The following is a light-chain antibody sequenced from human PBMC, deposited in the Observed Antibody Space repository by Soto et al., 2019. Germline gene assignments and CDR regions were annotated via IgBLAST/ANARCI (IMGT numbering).Light chain of an antibody. V-gene: IGKV3-20*01. CDR3: QQYGGSPIT. CDR1: QSVSSTF. CDR2: GAY. J-gene: IGKJ5*01. Sequence: EIVLTQSPGTLSLSPGDRATLSCRASQSVSSTFLAGYQQKPGQAPRLLIYGAYNRAIGTPERVSGSGAGTDCTLTSTRLEPEDFAVYYCQQYGGSPITVGLGTRLEIK.